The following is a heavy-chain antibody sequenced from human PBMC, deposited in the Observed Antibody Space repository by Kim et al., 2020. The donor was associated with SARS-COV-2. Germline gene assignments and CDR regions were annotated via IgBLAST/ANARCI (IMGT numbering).Heavy chain of an antibody. CDR1: GFTFSSYA. Sequence: GGSLRLSCAASGFTFSSYAMSWVRQAPGKGLEWVSAISGSGGSTYYADSVKGRFTISRDNSKNTPYLQMNSLRAEDTAVYYCAKDLLLWFGAGDDAFDIWGQGTMVTVSS. CDR3: AKDLLLWFGAGDDAFDI. CDR2: ISGSGGST. D-gene: IGHD3-10*01. V-gene: IGHV3-23*01. J-gene: IGHJ3*02.